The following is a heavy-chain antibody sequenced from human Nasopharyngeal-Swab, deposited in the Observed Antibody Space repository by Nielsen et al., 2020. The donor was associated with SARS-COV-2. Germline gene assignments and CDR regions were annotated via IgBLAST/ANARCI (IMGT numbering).Heavy chain of an antibody. CDR2: IIPILGIA. Sequence: SVKVSCKASGGTFSSYAISWVRQAPGQGLEWMGRIIPILGIANYAQKFQGRVTITADKSTSTAYMGLSSLRSEDTAVYYCARYYSNYHFWYFDLWGRGTLVTVSS. CDR3: ARYYSNYHFWYFDL. CDR1: GGTFSSYA. D-gene: IGHD4-11*01. V-gene: IGHV1-69*04. J-gene: IGHJ2*01.